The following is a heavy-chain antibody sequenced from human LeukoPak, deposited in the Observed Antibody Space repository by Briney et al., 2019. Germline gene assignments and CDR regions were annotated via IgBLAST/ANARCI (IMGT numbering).Heavy chain of an antibody. Sequence: SVKVSCKASGGTFSSYAISWVRQAPGQGLEWMGRIIPILGIANYAQKFQGRVTITADKSTSTAYMELSSLRSEDTAVYYCARDQDDYGDTTGYWGQGTLFTVSS. J-gene: IGHJ4*02. CDR1: GGTFSSYA. CDR3: ARDQDDYGDTTGY. V-gene: IGHV1-69*04. CDR2: IIPILGIA. D-gene: IGHD4-17*01.